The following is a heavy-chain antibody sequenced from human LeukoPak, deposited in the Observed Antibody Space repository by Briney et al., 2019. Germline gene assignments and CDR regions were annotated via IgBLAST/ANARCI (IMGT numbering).Heavy chain of an antibody. CDR3: ARSVYYGSGSYSDYYYYMDV. CDR2: IYQSGST. J-gene: IGHJ6*03. CDR1: GYSISSGYY. Sequence: SETLSLTCTVSGYSISSGYYWGWIRQSPGKGLEWIGSIYQSGSTFDNPSPKSRVTISVDTSKNQFSLKLSSVTAADTAVYYCARSVYYGSGSYSDYYYYMDVWGKGTTVTVSS. D-gene: IGHD3-10*01. V-gene: IGHV4-38-2*02.